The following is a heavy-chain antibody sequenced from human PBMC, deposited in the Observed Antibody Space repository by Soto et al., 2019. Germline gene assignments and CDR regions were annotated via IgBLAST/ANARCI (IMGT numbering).Heavy chain of an antibody. J-gene: IGHJ6*02. CDR2: IYPGDSDT. D-gene: IGHD3-10*01. CDR1: GYSFTSYW. V-gene: IGHV5-51*01. CDR3: ATTKRVPQNYYHYGMAV. Sequence: GESLKISCKGSGYSFTSYWIGWVRQMPGKGLEWMGIIYPGDSDTRYSPSFQGQVTISADKSISTAYLQWSSLKASDTAMYYCATTKRVPQNYYHYGMAVWGQRTTVPVSS.